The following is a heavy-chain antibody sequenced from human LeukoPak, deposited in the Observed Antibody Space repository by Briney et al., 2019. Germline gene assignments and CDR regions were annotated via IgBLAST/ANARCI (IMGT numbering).Heavy chain of an antibody. J-gene: IGHJ5*02. CDR1: GGSISSGGYS. CDR3: ARQRWLQLSWFDP. CDR2: IYYTGTT. V-gene: IGHV4-30-4*07. D-gene: IGHD5-24*01. Sequence: SETLSLTCAVSGGSISSGGYSWSWIRQPPGKGLEWIGYIYYTGTTYYNPSLRGRVTISVDTSRNRFSLTLTSVTAADTAVYYCARQRWLQLSWFDPWGQGTLVTVSS.